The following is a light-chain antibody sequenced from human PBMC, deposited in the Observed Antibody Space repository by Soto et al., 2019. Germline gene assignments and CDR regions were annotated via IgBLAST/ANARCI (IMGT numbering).Light chain of an antibody. Sequence: DIQMTQSPSTLSASVGDRLTITCRASQSISSWLAWYQQKPGKPPKLLIYDASSLESGVPSRFSGSGSGTDFSLTITSLQPDDSATYYCQQYHSYYPWTFGQGTQVDIK. V-gene: IGKV1-5*01. J-gene: IGKJ1*01. CDR2: DAS. CDR3: QQYHSYYPWT. CDR1: QSISSW.